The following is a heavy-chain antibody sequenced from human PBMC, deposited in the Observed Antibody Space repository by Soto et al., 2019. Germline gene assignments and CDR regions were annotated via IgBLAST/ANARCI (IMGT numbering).Heavy chain of an antibody. CDR3: ARSLREIYDDFWSGYLGSWFDP. D-gene: IGHD3-3*01. Sequence: QVQLQESGPGLVKPSETLSLTCTVSGGSISSYYWSWIRQPPGKGLEWIGYIYYSGSTNYNPSLKSRVTISVDTSKNQFSRKLSSVTGADTAVYYCARSLREIYDDFWSGYLGSWFDPWGQGTLVTVSS. CDR2: IYYSGST. J-gene: IGHJ5*02. CDR1: GGSISSYY. V-gene: IGHV4-59*08.